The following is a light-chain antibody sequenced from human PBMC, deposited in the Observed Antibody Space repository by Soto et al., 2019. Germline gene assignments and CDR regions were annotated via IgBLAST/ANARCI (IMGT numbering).Light chain of an antibody. CDR1: SSDVGGYSH. V-gene: IGLV2-14*01. CDR3: NSYTNAGSFWV. J-gene: IGLJ3*02. Sequence: QSALTQPASVSGSPGQSITISCTGTSSDVGGYSHVSWYQQHPGKAPKLMIYEVINRPSGVSNRFSGSKSGNTAYLTISGLLAEDEADYYCNSYTNAGSFWVFGGGTKVTVL. CDR2: EVI.